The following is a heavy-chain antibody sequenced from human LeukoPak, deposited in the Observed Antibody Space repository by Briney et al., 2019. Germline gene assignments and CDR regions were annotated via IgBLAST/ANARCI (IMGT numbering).Heavy chain of an antibody. D-gene: IGHD3-10*01. CDR3: ARGGRSGYYYYMDV. CDR2: INPNSGGT. J-gene: IGHJ6*03. Sequence: ASVKVSCKASGYTFTTYAMNWVRQAPGQGLEWMGWINPNSGGTRYAQKLQGRVTMTRDTSISTAYMELSRLTSDDTAVYYCARGGRSGYYYYMDVWGKGTTVTISS. V-gene: IGHV1-2*02. CDR1: GYTFTTYA.